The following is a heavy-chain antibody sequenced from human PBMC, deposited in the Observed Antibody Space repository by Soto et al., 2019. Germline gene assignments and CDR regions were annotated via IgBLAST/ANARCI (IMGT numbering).Heavy chain of an antibody. J-gene: IGHJ5*02. CDR1: GGTFSSYA. CDR3: ARVSNYDYGGPHNRFDP. CDR2: IIPIFGTA. Sequence: SVKVSCKASGGTFSSYAISWVRQAPGQGLEWMGGIIPIFGTANYAQKFQGRVTITADKSTSTAYMELSSLRSEDTAVYYCARVSNYDYGGPHNRFDPWGQGTLVTVSS. D-gene: IGHD4-17*01. V-gene: IGHV1-69*06.